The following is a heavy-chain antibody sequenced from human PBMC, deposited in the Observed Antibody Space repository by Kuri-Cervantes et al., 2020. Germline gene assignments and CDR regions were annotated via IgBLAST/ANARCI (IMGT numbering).Heavy chain of an antibody. CDR3: ARAPYDFWSGYFIGYGMDV. J-gene: IGHJ6*02. CDR2: IYSGGST. D-gene: IGHD3-3*01. Sequence: GGSLRLSCAASGFTFSSYWMSWVRQAPGKGLEWVSVIYSGGSTYYADSVKGRFTISRDNSENTLYLQMNSLRAEDTAVYYCARAPYDFWSGYFIGYGMDVWGQGTTVTVSS. V-gene: IGHV3-66*01. CDR1: GFTFSSYW.